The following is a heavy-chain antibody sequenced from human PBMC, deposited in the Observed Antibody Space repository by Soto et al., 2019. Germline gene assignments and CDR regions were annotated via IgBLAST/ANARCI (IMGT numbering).Heavy chain of an antibody. CDR1: GFTFSSYS. V-gene: IGHV3-21*01. D-gene: IGHD6-6*01. CDR2: ISSSSSYI. Sequence: EVQLVESGGGLVKPGGSLRLSCAASGFTFSSYSMNWVLQAPGKGLEWVSSISSSSSYIYYADSVKGRFTISRDNAKNSLYLQMNSLRAEDTAVYYCARDLYSSSARYFDYWGHGTPVTVSS. J-gene: IGHJ4*01. CDR3: ARDLYSSSARYFDY.